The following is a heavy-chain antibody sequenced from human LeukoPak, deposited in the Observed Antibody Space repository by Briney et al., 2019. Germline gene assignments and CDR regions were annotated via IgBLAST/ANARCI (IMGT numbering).Heavy chain of an antibody. D-gene: IGHD3-16*01. J-gene: IGHJ6*03. CDR1: GYTFTGYY. Sequence: ASVKVSCKASGYTFTGYYIHWVRQAPGQGLEWMGWINPNSGGTNYIQKFQGRVTMTRDTSISTAYMELSRLRSDDTAVYYCARDGGFAGYYYYYMHVWGKGTTVTVSS. CDR3: ARDGGFAGYYYYYMHV. V-gene: IGHV1-2*02. CDR2: INPNSGGT.